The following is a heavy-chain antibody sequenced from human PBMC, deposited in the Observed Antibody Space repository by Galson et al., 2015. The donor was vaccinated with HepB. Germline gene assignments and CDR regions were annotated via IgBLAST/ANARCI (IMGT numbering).Heavy chain of an antibody. V-gene: IGHV3-7*03. J-gene: IGHJ4*02. Sequence: SLRLSCATSGLTFSASSMSWVRQAPGKGLEWVANIRDDGNKIYYVDSVKGRFTMSRDDAKNSIYLQMNSLRADDTAVYYCARANYSSSLDYWGQGTLVTVS. CDR1: GLTFSASS. CDR2: IRDDGNKI. D-gene: IGHD6-6*01. CDR3: ARANYSSSLDY.